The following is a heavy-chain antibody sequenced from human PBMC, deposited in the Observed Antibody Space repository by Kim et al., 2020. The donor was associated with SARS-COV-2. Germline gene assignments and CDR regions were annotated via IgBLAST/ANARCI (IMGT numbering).Heavy chain of an antibody. CDR2: ISSSSSYI. Sequence: GGSLRLSCAASGFTFSSYSMNWVRQAPGKGLEWVSSISSSSSYIYYADSVKGRFTISRDNAKNSLYLQMNSLRAEDTAVYYCARDAVGDYGGVPYYYYYGMDVWGQGTTVTVSS. J-gene: IGHJ6*02. CDR1: GFTFSSYS. D-gene: IGHD4-17*01. CDR3: ARDAVGDYGGVPYYYYYGMDV. V-gene: IGHV3-21*01.